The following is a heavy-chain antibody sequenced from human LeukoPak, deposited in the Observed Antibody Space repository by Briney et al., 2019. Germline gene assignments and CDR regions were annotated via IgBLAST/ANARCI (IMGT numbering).Heavy chain of an antibody. J-gene: IGHJ4*02. Sequence: GGSLRLSCAASGFTFDDYGMSWVRQAPGKGLEWVSGINWNGGSTGYADSVKGRFTISRDNAKNSLYLQMNSPRAEDTALYYCARGSSGWYPRLFDYWGQGTLVTVSS. CDR1: GFTFDDYG. D-gene: IGHD6-19*01. CDR3: ARGSSGWYPRLFDY. CDR2: INWNGGST. V-gene: IGHV3-20*04.